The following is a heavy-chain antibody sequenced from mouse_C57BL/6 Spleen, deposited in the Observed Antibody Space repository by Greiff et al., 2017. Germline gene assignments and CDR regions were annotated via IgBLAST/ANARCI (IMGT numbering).Heavy chain of an antibody. CDR1: GYTFTSYG. Sequence: QVQLQQSGAELARPGASVKLSCKASGYTFTSYGISWVKQRTGQGLEWIGEIYPRSGNTYYNEKFKGKATLTADKSSSTAYMELRSLTSEDSAVYFCARDYGSSWPGAMDYWGQGTSVTVSS. D-gene: IGHD1-1*01. CDR3: ARDYGSSWPGAMDY. V-gene: IGHV1-81*01. CDR2: IYPRSGNT. J-gene: IGHJ4*01.